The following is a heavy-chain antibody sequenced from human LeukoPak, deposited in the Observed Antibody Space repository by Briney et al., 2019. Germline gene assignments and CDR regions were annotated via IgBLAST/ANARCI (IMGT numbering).Heavy chain of an antibody. CDR2: THYSGST. CDR1: GGSISGSSYF. CDR3: ARSDSGWDSGDY. Sequence: SETLSLTCAVSGGSISGSSYFWGWIRQPPGKGLEWIGSTHYSGSTNYNPSLKSRLTISLDTSKNQFSLKLSSVTAADTAVYYCARSDSGWDSGDYWGQGTLVTVSS. V-gene: IGHV4-61*05. D-gene: IGHD5-12*01. J-gene: IGHJ4*02.